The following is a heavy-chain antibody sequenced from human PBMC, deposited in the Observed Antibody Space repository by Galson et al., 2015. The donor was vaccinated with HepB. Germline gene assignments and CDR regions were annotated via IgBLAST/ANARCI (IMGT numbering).Heavy chain of an antibody. D-gene: IGHD4-23*01. V-gene: IGHV1-46*03. CDR2: INPSGGST. Sequence: SVKVSCKASGYTFTSYYMHWVRQAPGQGLEWMGIINPSGGSTSYAQKFQGRVTMTRDTSTSTVYMELSSLRSEDTAVYYCARVANYGGNSLALFDYWGQGTLVTVS. CDR1: GYTFTSYY. CDR3: ARVANYGGNSLALFDY. J-gene: IGHJ4*02.